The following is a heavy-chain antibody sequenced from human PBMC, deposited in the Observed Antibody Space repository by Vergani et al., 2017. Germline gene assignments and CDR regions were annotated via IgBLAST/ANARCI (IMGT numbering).Heavy chain of an antibody. J-gene: IGHJ5*02. Sequence: QVQLQESGPGLVKPSQTLSLTCTVSGGSISSGGYYWSWIRQHPGKGLEWIGYIYYSGSTYYNPSLKSRVTISVDTSKNQFSLKLSSVTAADTAVYYCARVKRVSGSYRSPGELSYRFDPWGQGTLVTVSS. D-gene: IGHD3-10*01. CDR1: GGSISSGGYY. V-gene: IGHV4-31*03. CDR3: ARVKRVSGSYRSPGELSYRFDP. CDR2: IYYSGST.